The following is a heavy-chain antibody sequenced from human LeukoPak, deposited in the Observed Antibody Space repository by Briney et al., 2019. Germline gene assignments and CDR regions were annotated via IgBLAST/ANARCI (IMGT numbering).Heavy chain of an antibody. Sequence: SETLSLTCTVSGGSISSSSYYWGWIRQPPGKGLEWIGEINHSGSTNYNPSLKSRVTISVDTSKNQFSLKLSSVTAADTAVYYCARGPNDYGDYRPFDYWGQGTLVTVSS. CDR2: INHSGST. CDR1: GGSISSSSYY. D-gene: IGHD4-17*01. J-gene: IGHJ4*02. V-gene: IGHV4-39*07. CDR3: ARGPNDYGDYRPFDY.